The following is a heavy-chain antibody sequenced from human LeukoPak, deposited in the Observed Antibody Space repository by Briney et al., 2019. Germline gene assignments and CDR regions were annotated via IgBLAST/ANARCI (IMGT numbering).Heavy chain of an antibody. CDR3: ARGHQLLDY. CDR2: INHSGGT. CDR1: GGSLSGYY. D-gene: IGHD1-1*01. V-gene: IGHV4-34*01. Sequence: SETLSLTCAVYGGSLSGYYWTWIRQPPGKGLEWSGEINHSGGTNYNPSLKSQVTILADKSKNPFSQNLTSVTAAGTAVYYCARGHQLLDYWGQGTLVTASS. J-gene: IGHJ4*02.